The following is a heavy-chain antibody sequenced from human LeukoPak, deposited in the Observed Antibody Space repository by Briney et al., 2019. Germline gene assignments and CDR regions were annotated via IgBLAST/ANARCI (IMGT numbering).Heavy chain of an antibody. CDR2: IWSDATNM. V-gene: IGHV3-33*06. CDR1: GGSLSGYY. J-gene: IGHJ4*02. D-gene: IGHD4-11*01. Sequence: LSLTCAVSGGSLSGYYWSWIRQSPGKGLEWVAAIWSDATNMFYANSVKGRFFIQRDDYQNTVYLEMSSLRAEDTAVYYCAKDAQRGFDYSNSFQYWGQGSLVTVSS. CDR3: AKDAQRGFDYSNSFQY.